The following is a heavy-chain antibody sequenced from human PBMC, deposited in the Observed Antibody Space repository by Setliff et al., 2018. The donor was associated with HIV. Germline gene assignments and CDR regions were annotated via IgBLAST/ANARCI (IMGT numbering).Heavy chain of an antibody. CDR2: ISSTGGTT. Sequence: GGSLSLSCAVSGFTFSRYAMSWVRQAPGKGLEWVSGISSTGGTTYYADSVKGRFTISRDNSKNTLFLQVKSLTAEDTAIYYCGKDSSDWSDGWGQGTLVTVSS. V-gene: IGHV3-23*01. CDR1: GFTFSRYA. CDR3: GKDSSDWSDG. J-gene: IGHJ5*02. D-gene: IGHD3-22*01.